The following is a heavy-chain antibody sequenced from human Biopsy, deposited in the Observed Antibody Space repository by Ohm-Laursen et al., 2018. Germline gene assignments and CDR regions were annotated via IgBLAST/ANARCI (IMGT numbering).Heavy chain of an antibody. Sequence: GASVKVSCKASGYSFTSYGMNWVRQAPGQGLEWVGWISPYFGNTNSTQKLQARVTLSTETSTYTAYMELRRLRNDDTAIYYCVREGLDCAGGTCYSGPLDLWGQGTLITVSS. CDR1: GYSFTSYG. CDR2: ISPYFGNT. D-gene: IGHD2-15*01. J-gene: IGHJ4*03. CDR3: VREGLDCAGGTCYSGPLDL. V-gene: IGHV1-18*01.